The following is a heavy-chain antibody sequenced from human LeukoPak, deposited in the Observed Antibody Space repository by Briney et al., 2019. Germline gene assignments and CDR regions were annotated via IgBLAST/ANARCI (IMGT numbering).Heavy chain of an antibody. J-gene: IGHJ4*02. D-gene: IGHD6-13*01. Sequence: GGSLRLSCAASGFTFSNAWMSWVRQAPGKGLEWVGRIKSKTDGGTTDYAAPVKGRFTISRDDSKNTLYLQMNSLKTEDTAVYYCTTDLGLLIAAANDYWGQGTLVTVSS. CDR1: GFTFSNAW. CDR2: IKSKTDGGTT. V-gene: IGHV3-15*01. CDR3: TTDLGLLIAAANDY.